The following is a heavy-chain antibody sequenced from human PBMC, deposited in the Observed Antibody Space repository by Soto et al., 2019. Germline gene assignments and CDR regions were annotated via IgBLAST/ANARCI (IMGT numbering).Heavy chain of an antibody. CDR3: ARDLGLAGGSYYYYGMDV. V-gene: IGHV4-59*01. CDR1: GGSISSYY. J-gene: IGHJ6*02. CDR2: IYYSGST. D-gene: IGHD3-16*01. Sequence: SETLSLTCTVSGGSISSYYWSWIRQPPGKGLEWIGYIYYSGSTNYNPSLKSRVTISVDTSKNQFSLKLSSVTAADTAVYYCARDLGLAGGSYYYYGMDVWGQGTTVT.